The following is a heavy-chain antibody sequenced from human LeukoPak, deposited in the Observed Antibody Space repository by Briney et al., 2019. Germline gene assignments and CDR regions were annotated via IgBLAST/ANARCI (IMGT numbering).Heavy chain of an antibody. CDR2: IYQSGST. D-gene: IGHD3-9*01. V-gene: IGHV4-38-2*02. CDR3: ARSGYDILTGYHLLDY. Sequence: PSETLSLTCTVSGYSISSGYFWDWIRQPPGKGLEWIGTIYQSGSTFYNPSVKSRVTISVDTSKNQFSLKLSSVTAADTAVYYCARSGYDILTGYHLLDYWGQGTLVTVSS. J-gene: IGHJ4*02. CDR1: GYSISSGYF.